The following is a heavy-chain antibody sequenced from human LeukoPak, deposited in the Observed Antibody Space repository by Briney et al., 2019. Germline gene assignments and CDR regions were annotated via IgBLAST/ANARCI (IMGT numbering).Heavy chain of an antibody. V-gene: IGHV4-59*08. CDR2: IFHTGNS. CDR1: GGCISTFY. CDR3: ARHPFSDGFDI. J-gene: IGHJ3*02. Sequence: SETLSLTCTISGGCISTFYWSWLRQPPGKGLEWIAYIFHTGNSNYNPSLKGRVTISVDTSKNQFSLKVNSVTAADTAMYYCARHPFSDGFDIWGQGTMVTVSS.